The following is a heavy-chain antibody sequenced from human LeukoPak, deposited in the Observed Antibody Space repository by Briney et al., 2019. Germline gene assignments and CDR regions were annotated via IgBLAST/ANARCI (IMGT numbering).Heavy chain of an antibody. J-gene: IGHJ6*03. V-gene: IGHV4-30-2*01. D-gene: IGHD6-6*01. CDR1: GGSISSGGYY. CDR2: IYHSGST. CDR3: AREVVIAARPTSYYYMDV. Sequence: SETLSLTCTVSGGSISSGGYYWSWIRQPPGKGLEWIGYIYHSGSTYYNPSLKSRVTISVDRSKNQFSLKLSSVTAADTAVYYCAREVVIAARPTSYYYMDVWGKGTTVTVSS.